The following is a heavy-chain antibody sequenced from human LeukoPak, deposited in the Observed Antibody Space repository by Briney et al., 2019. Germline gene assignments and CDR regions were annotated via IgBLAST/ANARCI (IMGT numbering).Heavy chain of an antibody. CDR3: ARDSVVAGLVP. D-gene: IGHD3-22*01. CDR1: GFTVSSNY. Sequence: GGSLRLSYAASGFTVSSNYMHWVRQAPGKGLEWVSVIYSGGRTYYAESVKGRFTISRDSSTNTLFLQMNSLRAEDTAIYYCARDSVVAGLVPWGQGTLVLVSS. CDR2: IYSGGRT. V-gene: IGHV3-66*01. J-gene: IGHJ5*02.